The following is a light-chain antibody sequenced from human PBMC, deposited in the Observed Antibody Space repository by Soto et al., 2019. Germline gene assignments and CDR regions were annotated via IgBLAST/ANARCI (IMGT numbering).Light chain of an antibody. CDR3: QQYNNWPPWT. J-gene: IGKJ1*01. Sequence: EIVMTQSPVTLSVSPGERATLSCRASQSVSSSYLACYQQKPGQAPRLLIYGASSRATGIPARFSGSGSGTEFTLTISSLQSEDFAVHYCQQYNNWPPWTFGQGTKVDIK. CDR2: GAS. V-gene: IGKV3-15*01. CDR1: QSVSSSY.